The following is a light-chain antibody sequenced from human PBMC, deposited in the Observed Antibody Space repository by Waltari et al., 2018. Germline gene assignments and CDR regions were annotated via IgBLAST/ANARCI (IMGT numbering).Light chain of an antibody. Sequence: SSDLTQSPSVSVSPGQTARITCSGDALPDQYAFWYQQKPGQAPVLVIYKDIERPSGIPGRFSGSSSGTTVTLPISGVQAEDEADYYCQSADSSGSLFGGGTKLTVL. CDR3: QSADSSGSL. J-gene: IGLJ2*01. V-gene: IGLV3-25*03. CDR1: ALPDQY. CDR2: KDI.